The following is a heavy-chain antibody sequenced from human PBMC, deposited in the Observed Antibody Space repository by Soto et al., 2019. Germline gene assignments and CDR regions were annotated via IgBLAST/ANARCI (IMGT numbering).Heavy chain of an antibody. CDR3: AKDLGERITMVRGVLGGFDP. Sequence: GGSLRLSCAASGVTFSSYAMSWVRQAPGKGLEWVSAISGSGGSTYYADSVKGRFTISRDNSKNTLYLQMNSLRAEDTAVYYCAKDLGERITMVRGVLGGFDPWGQGTLVTVSS. CDR2: ISGSGGST. D-gene: IGHD3-10*01. CDR1: GVTFSSYA. J-gene: IGHJ5*02. V-gene: IGHV3-23*01.